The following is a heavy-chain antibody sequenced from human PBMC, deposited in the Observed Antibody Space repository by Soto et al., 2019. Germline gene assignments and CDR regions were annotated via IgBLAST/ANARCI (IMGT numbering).Heavy chain of an antibody. CDR3: ARDYGGWHDY. D-gene: IGHD3-10*01. CDR2: IYHSGST. J-gene: IGHJ4*02. CDR1: GGSISSGGYS. Sequence: SETLSLTCAVSGGSISSGGYSWSWIRQPPGKGLEWIGYIYHSGSTYYNPSLKSRVTISVDRSKNQFSLKLSSVTAADTAVYYCARDYGGWHDYWGQGTLVTVSS. V-gene: IGHV4-30-2*01.